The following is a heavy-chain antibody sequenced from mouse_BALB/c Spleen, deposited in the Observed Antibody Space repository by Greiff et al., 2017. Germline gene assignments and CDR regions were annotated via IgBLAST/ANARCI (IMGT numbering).Heavy chain of an antibody. CDR3: ARHPPYRYHWYFDV. D-gene: IGHD2-14*01. CDR2: ISSGGGST. CDR1: GFAFSSYD. J-gene: IGHJ1*01. Sequence: EVHLVESGGGLVKPGGSLKLSCAASGFAFSSYDMSWVRQTPEKRLEWVAYISSGGGSTYYPDTVKGRFTISRDNAKNTLYLQMSSLKSEDTAMYYCARHPPYRYHWYFDVWGAGTTVTVSS. V-gene: IGHV5-12-1*01.